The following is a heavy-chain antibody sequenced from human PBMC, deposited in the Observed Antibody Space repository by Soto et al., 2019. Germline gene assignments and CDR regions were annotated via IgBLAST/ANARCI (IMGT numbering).Heavy chain of an antibody. Sequence: GASVKVSCKASGGTFSSYAISWVRQAPGQGLEWMGGIIPIFGTANYAQKFQGRVTITADESTSTAYMELSSLRSDDTAVYYCARQSRSGWYIFDYWGQGTLVTVSS. CDR1: GGTFSSYA. D-gene: IGHD6-19*01. V-gene: IGHV1-69*13. CDR3: ARQSRSGWYIFDY. J-gene: IGHJ4*02. CDR2: IIPIFGTA.